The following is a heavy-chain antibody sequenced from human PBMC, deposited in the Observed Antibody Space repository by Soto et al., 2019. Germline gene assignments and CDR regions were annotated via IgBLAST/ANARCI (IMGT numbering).Heavy chain of an antibody. CDR3: AFRRGGASGGS. CDR1: GGSISSSNW. J-gene: IGHJ5*02. V-gene: IGHV4-4*01. D-gene: IGHD3-10*01. CDR2: IYHSGST. Sequence: SETLSLTCAVSGGSISSSNWWSWVRQPPGKGLEWIGEIYHSGSTNYNPSLKSRVTISVDKSKNQFSLKLSSVTAADTAVYCWAFRRGGASGGSWGQGTLVTVSS.